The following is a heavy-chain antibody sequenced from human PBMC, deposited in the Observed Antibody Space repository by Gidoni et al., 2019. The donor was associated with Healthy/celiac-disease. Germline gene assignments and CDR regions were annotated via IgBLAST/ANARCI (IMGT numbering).Heavy chain of an antibody. CDR3: ARGRRSGTPGY. J-gene: IGHJ4*02. Sequence: QVQLQQWGAGLLKPSETLSLTCAVYGGSFSGYYWSWIRQPPGKGLEWIGEINHSGSTTYNPSLKSRVTISVDTSKNQFSLKLSSVTAADTAVYYCARGRRSGTPGYWGQGTLVTVSS. CDR2: INHSGST. V-gene: IGHV4-34*01. D-gene: IGHD2-2*01. CDR1: GGSFSGYY.